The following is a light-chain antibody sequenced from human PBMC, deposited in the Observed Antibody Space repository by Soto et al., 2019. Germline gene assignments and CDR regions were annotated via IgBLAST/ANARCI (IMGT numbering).Light chain of an antibody. CDR2: DDR. CDR1: NVASRR. Sequence: SYELTQPPSVSVAPGQTARVTCGGINVASRRVHWFQQKPGQAPVLVVYDDRDRPSGIPERFSGANSGNTATLTISRVEAGDEADYFCQVWDSASDHYVFGTGTKVTV. CDR3: QVWDSASDHYV. V-gene: IGLV3-21*02. J-gene: IGLJ1*01.